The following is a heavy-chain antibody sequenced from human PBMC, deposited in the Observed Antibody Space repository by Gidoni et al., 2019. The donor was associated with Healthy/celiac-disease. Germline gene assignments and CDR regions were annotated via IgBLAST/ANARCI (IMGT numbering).Heavy chain of an antibody. CDR1: GGSFSGYY. CDR2: INQSGST. V-gene: IGHV4-34*01. CDR3: ARGSRGGSYNY. Sequence: QVQLQQCGAGLLTPSATLSLTCAVYGGSFSGYYCSWIRQPPGNGLEGIGEINQSGSTNYNPSLKSRVTISGDTSKNQFSLKLSSVTAADTAVYYCARGSRGGSYNYWGQGTLVTVSS. J-gene: IGHJ4*02. D-gene: IGHD1-26*01.